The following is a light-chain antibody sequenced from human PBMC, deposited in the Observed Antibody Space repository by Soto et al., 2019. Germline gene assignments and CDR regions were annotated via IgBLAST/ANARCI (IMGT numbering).Light chain of an antibody. CDR2: AAS. Sequence: GDRVTITCRASQDISNYLAWYQQKPGKIPKLLIYAASTLQSGVPSRFSGSGSGADFTLTISSLQPEDVATYYCQKYNSARPFTFGPGTKVDIK. CDR1: QDISNY. J-gene: IGKJ3*01. V-gene: IGKV1-27*01. CDR3: QKYNSARPFT.